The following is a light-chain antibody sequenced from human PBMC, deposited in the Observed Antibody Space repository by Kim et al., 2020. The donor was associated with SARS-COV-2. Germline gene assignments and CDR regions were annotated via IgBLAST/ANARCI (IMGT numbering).Light chain of an antibody. CDR3: QQSNDWPPLT. J-gene: IGKJ1*01. CDR2: DAT. V-gene: IGKV3-15*01. Sequence: SPGERAPLSCRASQTINNKLVWYQQKPGQAPRLLIYDATTWATGVPARFIGSGSETDFTLTISSLQSEDFAVYYCQQSNDWPPLTFGQGTKVDIK. CDR1: QTINNK.